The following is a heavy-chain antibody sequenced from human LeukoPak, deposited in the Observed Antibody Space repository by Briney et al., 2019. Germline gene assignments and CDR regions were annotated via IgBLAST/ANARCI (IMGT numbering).Heavy chain of an antibody. V-gene: IGHV3-21*01. J-gene: IGHJ3*02. CDR2: ISSSSIYI. CDR3: ARPHSGSYYDAFDI. Sequence: SISSSSIYIYYADSVKGRFTISRDNAKNSLYLQMNSLRAEDTAVYYCARPHSGSYYDAFDIWGQGTMVTVSS. D-gene: IGHD1-26*01.